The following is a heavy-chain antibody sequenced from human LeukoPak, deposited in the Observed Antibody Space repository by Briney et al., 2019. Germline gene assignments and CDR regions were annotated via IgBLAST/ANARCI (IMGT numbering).Heavy chain of an antibody. J-gene: IGHJ4*02. D-gene: IGHD2-21*02. CDR1: GYTFTSYY. CDR3: ARDGRAAYCGGDCYSATLFDY. CDR2: INPSGGST. V-gene: IGHV1-46*01. Sequence: ASVKVSCKASGYTFTSYYMHWVRQAPGQGPEWMGIINPSGGSTSYAQKFQGRVTMTRDMSTSTVYMELSSLRSEDTAVYYCARDGRAAYCGGDCYSATLFDYWGQGTLVTVSS.